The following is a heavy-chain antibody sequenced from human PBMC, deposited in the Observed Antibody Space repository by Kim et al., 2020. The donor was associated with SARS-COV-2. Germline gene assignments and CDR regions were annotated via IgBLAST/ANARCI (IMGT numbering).Heavy chain of an antibody. D-gene: IGHD3-10*01. V-gene: IGHV1-69*01. Sequence: TANYAKKLQGRGTMTADESTSTAYMELSSQRSEDTAVYYCARKRNGDFDYWGQGTLVTVSS. CDR2: TA. J-gene: IGHJ4*02. CDR3: ARKRNGDFDY.